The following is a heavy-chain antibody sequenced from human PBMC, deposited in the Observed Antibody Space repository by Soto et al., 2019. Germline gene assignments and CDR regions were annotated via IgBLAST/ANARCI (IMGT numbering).Heavy chain of an antibody. V-gene: IGHV4-30-4*01. CDR2: IYYSGNT. D-gene: IGHD2-15*01. CDR3: ARDREVVTDYYYGMDV. J-gene: IGHJ6*02. Sequence: PSETLSLTCTVSGGSISSGDYYWSWIRQPPGKGLEWIGYIYYSGNTYYNPSLKSRVTISVDTSKNQFSLKLSSVTAADTAVYYCARDREVVTDYYYGMDVWGQGTTVTVSS. CDR1: GGSISSGDYY.